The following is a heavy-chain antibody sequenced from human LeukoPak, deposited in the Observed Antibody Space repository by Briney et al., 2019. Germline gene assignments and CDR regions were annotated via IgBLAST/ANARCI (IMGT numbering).Heavy chain of an antibody. D-gene: IGHD3-10*01. CDR2: IYPGDSDT. Sequence: GDSLKISGKGSEYSFTSYWIGGVRQMPGKGLEWMGIIYPGDSDTRYSPSFQGQVTISADKSISTAYLQWSSLKASDTAMYYCARLGSVDYGSGIPYGMDVWGQGTTVTVSS. CDR1: EYSFTSYW. CDR3: ARLGSVDYGSGIPYGMDV. V-gene: IGHV5-51*01. J-gene: IGHJ6*02.